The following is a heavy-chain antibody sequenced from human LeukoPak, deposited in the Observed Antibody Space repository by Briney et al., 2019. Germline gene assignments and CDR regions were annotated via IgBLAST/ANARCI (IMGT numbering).Heavy chain of an antibody. Sequence: PSETLSLTCAVSGYSISSGYYWGWIRQPPGKGLEWIGSIYHSGSTYYNPSLKSRVTISVDTSKNQFSLKLSSVTAADTAVYYCARHSGEEMATTDFDYWGQGTLVTVSP. CDR2: IYHSGST. V-gene: IGHV4-38-2*01. CDR3: ARHSGEEMATTDFDY. D-gene: IGHD5-24*01. J-gene: IGHJ4*02. CDR1: GYSISSGYY.